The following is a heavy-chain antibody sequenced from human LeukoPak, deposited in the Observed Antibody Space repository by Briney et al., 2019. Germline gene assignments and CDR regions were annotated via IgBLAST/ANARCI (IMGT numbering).Heavy chain of an antibody. J-gene: IGHJ5*02. CDR2: IYHSGS. Sequence: SETLSLTCTVSGASISGYYWNWIRLSPGKGLEWIGFIYHSGSTNSGRTNYNPSLRGRVTISVDTSKNQFSLNLNSVTAEDTAVYYCARNRNNLGDVNWFDPWGQGTLVIVSS. CDR3: ARNRNNLGDVNWFDP. V-gene: IGHV4-59*12. CDR1: GASISGYY. D-gene: IGHD1/OR15-1a*01.